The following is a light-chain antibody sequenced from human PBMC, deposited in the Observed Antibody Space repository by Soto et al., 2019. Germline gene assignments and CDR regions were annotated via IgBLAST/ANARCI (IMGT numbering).Light chain of an antibody. V-gene: IGLV2-14*01. CDR2: DVN. J-gene: IGLJ1*01. CDR1: SSDVGGYNY. CDR3: SSYTSSSTLYV. Sequence: QSVLTQPASVSWSPGQSITISCTGTSSDVGGYNYVSWYQQHPGKAPKLMIYDVNNRPSGVSNRFSGSKSGNTASLTISGLQAEDEADYYCSSYTSSSTLYVFGTGTKVTVL.